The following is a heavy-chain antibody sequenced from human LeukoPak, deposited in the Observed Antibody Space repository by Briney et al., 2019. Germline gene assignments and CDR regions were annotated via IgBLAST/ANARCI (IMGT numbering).Heavy chain of an antibody. Sequence: TGGSLRLSCAASAFTFSSYWMHWVRQAPGKGLEWVSSISGDSSHIYYADSVKGRFTISRDNAENSLYLQMNGLRTEDTAIYYCARDTYSRWQTDYWGQGTLVTVSS. CDR2: ISGDSSHI. J-gene: IGHJ4*02. CDR3: ARDTYSRWQTDY. CDR1: AFTFSSYW. D-gene: IGHD4-23*01. V-gene: IGHV3-21*01.